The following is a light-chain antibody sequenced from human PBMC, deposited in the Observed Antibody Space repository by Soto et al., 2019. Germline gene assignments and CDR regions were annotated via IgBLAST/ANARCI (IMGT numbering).Light chain of an antibody. J-gene: IGLJ1*01. CDR1: SSDVGGYNY. Sequence: QSALTQPASVSGSPGQSITSSCTGTSSDVGGYNYVSWYQQHPGKAPKLMIYEVSNRPSGVSNRFSGSKSGNTASLTISGLQAEDEADYYCSSYTSSSTLVFGTGTKATVL. V-gene: IGLV2-14*01. CDR2: EVS. CDR3: SSYTSSSTLV.